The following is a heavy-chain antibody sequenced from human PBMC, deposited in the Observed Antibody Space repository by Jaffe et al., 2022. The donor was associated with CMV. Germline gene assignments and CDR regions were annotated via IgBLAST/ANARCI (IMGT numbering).Heavy chain of an antibody. V-gene: IGHV1-3*01. CDR2: INAGNGNT. Sequence: QVQLVQSGAEVKKPGASVKVSCKASGYTFTSYAMHWVRQAPGQRLEWMGWINAGNGNTKYSQKFQGRVTITRDTSASTAYMELSSLRSEDTAVYYCARGYCSSTSCYVPPYSIPEFDYWGQGTLVTVSS. CDR1: GYTFTSYA. CDR3: ARGYCSSTSCYVPPYSIPEFDY. D-gene: IGHD2-2*01. J-gene: IGHJ4*02.